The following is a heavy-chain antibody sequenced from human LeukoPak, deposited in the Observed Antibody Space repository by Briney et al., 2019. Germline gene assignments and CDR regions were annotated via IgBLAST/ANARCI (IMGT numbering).Heavy chain of an antibody. Sequence: GGSLRLSCAASGFTVSSNYMSWVRQAPGKGLEWVSVIYSGGSTYYADSVKGRFTISRDYSKNTLYLQMNSLRAEDTAVYYCARESGHNYYDSSGPGWYFDYWGQGTLVTVSS. D-gene: IGHD3-22*01. CDR3: ARESGHNYYDSSGPGWYFDY. CDR1: GFTVSSNY. CDR2: IYSGGST. V-gene: IGHV3-66*01. J-gene: IGHJ4*02.